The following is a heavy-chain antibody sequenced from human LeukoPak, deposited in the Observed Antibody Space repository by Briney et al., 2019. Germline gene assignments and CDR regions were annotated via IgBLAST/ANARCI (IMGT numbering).Heavy chain of an antibody. CDR2: MNPNSGNT. CDR1: GYTFTSYD. D-gene: IGHD3-3*01. V-gene: IGHV1-8*03. J-gene: IGHJ4*02. CDR3: ARDQGPQTYYDFWSGPDY. Sequence: ASVKVSCKASGYTFTSYDINWVRQATGQGLEWMGWMNPNSGNTGYAQKFQGRVTITRNTSISTAYMELSSLRSEDTAVYYCARDQGPQTYYDFWSGPDYWGQGTLVTVSS.